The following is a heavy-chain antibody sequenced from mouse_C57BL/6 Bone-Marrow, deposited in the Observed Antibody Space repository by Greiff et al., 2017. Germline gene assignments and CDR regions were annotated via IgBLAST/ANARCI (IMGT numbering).Heavy chain of an antibody. CDR3: ARGGLTGTYYFDY. D-gene: IGHD4-1*01. CDR1: GFTFSDYG. J-gene: IGHJ2*01. Sequence: EVKLMESGGGLVKPGGSLKLSCAASGFTFSDYGMHWVRQAPEKGLEWVAYISSGSSTIYYADTVKGRFTISRDNAKNTLFLQMTSLRSEDTAMYYCARGGLTGTYYFDYWGQGTTLTVSS. CDR2: ISSGSSTI. V-gene: IGHV5-17*01.